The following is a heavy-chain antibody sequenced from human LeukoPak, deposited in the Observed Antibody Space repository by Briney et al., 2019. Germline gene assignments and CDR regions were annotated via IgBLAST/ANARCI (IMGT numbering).Heavy chain of an antibody. Sequence: LSGGSLRLSCAASGFTFSSYSMNWVRQAPGKGLEWVSYISSSSSTIYYADSVKGRFTISRDNAKNSLYLQMNSLRAEDTAVYYCARDPSWSLQYRFDPWGQGTLVTVSS. V-gene: IGHV3-48*01. CDR1: GFTFSSYS. D-gene: IGHD4-11*01. CDR2: ISSSSSTI. CDR3: ARDPSWSLQYRFDP. J-gene: IGHJ5*02.